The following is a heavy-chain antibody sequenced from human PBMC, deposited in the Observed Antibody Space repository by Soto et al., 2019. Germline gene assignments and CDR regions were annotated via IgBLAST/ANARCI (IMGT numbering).Heavy chain of an antibody. CDR3: ARRNDYADS. Sequence: ASVKVSCKASGYTFTSYDINWVRQATGQGLEWMGWMNPNSGNTSYAQNFQGRVTMTTNTSIRITYMELRSLTSEDTAVYYCARRNDYADSWGQGTLVTVSS. CDR2: MNPNSGNT. CDR1: GYTFTSYD. J-gene: IGHJ4*02. V-gene: IGHV1-8*01.